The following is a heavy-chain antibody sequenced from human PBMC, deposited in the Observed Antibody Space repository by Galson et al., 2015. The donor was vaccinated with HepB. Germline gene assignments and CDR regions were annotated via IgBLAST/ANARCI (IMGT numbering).Heavy chain of an antibody. V-gene: IGHV3-30*03. D-gene: IGHD2-21*02. CDR1: GFTFSSYG. J-gene: IGHJ4*02. CDR2: ISYDGSNK. Sequence: SLRLSCAASGFTFSSYGMHWVRQAPGKGLEWVAVISYDGSNKYYADSVKGRFTISRDNSKNTLYLQMNSLRAEDTAVYYCARGTWVVTAIRFDYWGQGTLVTVSS. CDR3: ARGTWVVTAIRFDY.